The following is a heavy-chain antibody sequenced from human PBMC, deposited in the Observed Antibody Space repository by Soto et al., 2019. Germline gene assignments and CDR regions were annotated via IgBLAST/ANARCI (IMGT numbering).Heavy chain of an antibody. CDR1: GFTFSTYT. J-gene: IGHJ6*02. CDR3: ARDGSSNSWYSTDV. CDR2: ISSSSGYM. V-gene: IGHV3-21*01. D-gene: IGHD2-2*02. Sequence: EVQLVESGGGLVKPGGSLRLSCAASGFTFSTYTMNWVRQAPGKGLEWVSSISSSSGYMYYADSVKGRFTISRDNAKTSLYRQLNSLRAEDTAVYYCARDGSSNSWYSTDVWGQGTTVTVSS.